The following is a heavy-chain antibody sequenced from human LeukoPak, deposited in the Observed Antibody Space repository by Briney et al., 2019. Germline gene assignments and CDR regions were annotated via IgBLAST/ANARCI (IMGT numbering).Heavy chain of an antibody. Sequence: SETLSLTCTVSGGSISSYYWSWIRQPPGKGLEFIGYIYYSGSTNYNPSLKGRVTISVDTSKNQFSLKLSSVTAADRAVYYCARLEIAAAGNYNYFDYWGQGTLVTVSS. V-gene: IGHV4-59*01. D-gene: IGHD6-13*01. CDR2: IYYSGST. CDR3: ARLEIAAAGNYNYFDY. J-gene: IGHJ4*02. CDR1: GGSISSYY.